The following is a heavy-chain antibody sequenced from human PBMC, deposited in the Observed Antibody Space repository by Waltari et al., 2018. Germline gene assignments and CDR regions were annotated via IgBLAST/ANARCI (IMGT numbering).Heavy chain of an antibody. CDR3: ARTTGARHDAFDI. J-gene: IGHJ3*02. CDR1: GGSISSSSYY. V-gene: IGHV4-39*01. D-gene: IGHD1-1*01. CDR2: IYYSGST. Sequence: QLQLQESGPGLVKPSETLSLTCTVSGGSISSSSYYWGWIRQPPGKGLEWIGSIYYSGSTYYNPSLKSRVTISVDTSENQFSLNLISVTTADTASYYCARTTGARHDAFDIWGQGTLVTVSS.